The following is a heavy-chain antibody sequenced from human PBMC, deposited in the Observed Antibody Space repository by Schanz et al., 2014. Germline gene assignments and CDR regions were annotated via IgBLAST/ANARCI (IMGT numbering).Heavy chain of an antibody. V-gene: IGHV1-2*04. CDR1: GYTFTGYY. D-gene: IGHD2-15*01. Sequence: QVQLVQSGAEVKKPGASVKVSCKASGYTFTGYYMHWVRQAPGQGLEWMGRINPNGGSTSYAQKFQGWVTMTWDTSTSTAYMELSRLRSDDTAVYYCARGGAAGSHCDYWGQGTLVTVSS. CDR3: ARGGAAGSHCDY. J-gene: IGHJ4*02. CDR2: INPNGGST.